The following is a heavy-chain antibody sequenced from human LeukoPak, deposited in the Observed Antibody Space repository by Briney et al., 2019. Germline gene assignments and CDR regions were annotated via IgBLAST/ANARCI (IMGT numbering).Heavy chain of an antibody. Sequence: GESLKISCKGSEYSFTNYWIGWVRQMPGKGLEWMGIIFPGDSDTRYSPSFQGQVTISADKSISTAYLQWSSLKASDTAIYYCASEYCSGGNCYFDYWGQGTLVTVSS. CDR3: ASEYCSGGNCYFDY. CDR2: IFPGDSDT. CDR1: EYSFTNYW. J-gene: IGHJ4*02. D-gene: IGHD2-15*01. V-gene: IGHV5-51*01.